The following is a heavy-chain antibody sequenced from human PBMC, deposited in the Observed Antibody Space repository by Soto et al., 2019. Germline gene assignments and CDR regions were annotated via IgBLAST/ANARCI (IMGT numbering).Heavy chain of an antibody. CDR3: ARYTTVIPGNYYYYMDV. CDR2: INHSGST. V-gene: IGHV4-34*01. D-gene: IGHD4-17*01. CDR1: GGSFSGYY. J-gene: IGHJ6*03. Sequence: SETLSLTCAVYGGSFSGYYWSWIRQPPGKGLEWIGEINHSGSTNYNPSLKSRVTISVDTSKNQFSLKLSSVTAADTAVYYCARYTTVIPGNYYYYMDVWGKGTTVTVSS.